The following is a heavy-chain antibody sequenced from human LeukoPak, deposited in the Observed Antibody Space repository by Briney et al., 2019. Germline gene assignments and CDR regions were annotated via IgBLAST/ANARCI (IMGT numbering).Heavy chain of an antibody. CDR2: ISYDGSNK. CDR3: ARVGYPGYPSH. CDR1: GFTFSSYA. V-gene: IGHV3-30-3*01. J-gene: IGHJ4*02. D-gene: IGHD3-16*02. Sequence: PGGSLRLSCAASGFTFSSYAMHWVRQAPGKGLEWVAVISYDGSNKYYADSVKGRFTISRDNSKNTLYLQMNSLRAEDTAVYYCARVGYPGYPSHWGQGTLVTVSS.